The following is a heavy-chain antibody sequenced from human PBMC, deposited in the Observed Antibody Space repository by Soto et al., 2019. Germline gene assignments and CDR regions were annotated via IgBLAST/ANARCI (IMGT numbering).Heavy chain of an antibody. CDR1: GGSISSSSYY. CDR3: ARRHMVGPLAKNAFYI. CDR2: VYYSGTT. Sequence: PLQESVPGLVKSSGTLSLTVSVSGGSISSSSYYWNWIRQPPGKVMEWIGSVYYSGTTYYNPSSKRRVTIPVDPYNQFSLKLGYVTAAETAFYYCARRHMVGPLAKNAFYIWCQGTMVTVSS. J-gene: IGHJ3*02. V-gene: IGHV4-39*01. D-gene: IGHD3-10*01.